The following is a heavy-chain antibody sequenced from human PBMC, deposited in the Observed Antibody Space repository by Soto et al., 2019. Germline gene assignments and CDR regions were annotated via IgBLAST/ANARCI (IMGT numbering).Heavy chain of an antibody. CDR3: ARGLLASRPNWFDR. V-gene: IGHV3-21*01. J-gene: IGHJ5*02. CDR2: ISTTGGNK. D-gene: IGHD2-21*01. CDR1: GFTFSSYS. Sequence: GGSLRLSCAASGFTFSSYSMSWVRQAPGKGLEWVSTISTTGGNKYYADSLKGRFTISRDNAKNSVYLQMNSLRAEDTAVYYCARGLLASRPNWFDRWGQGTLVTVSS.